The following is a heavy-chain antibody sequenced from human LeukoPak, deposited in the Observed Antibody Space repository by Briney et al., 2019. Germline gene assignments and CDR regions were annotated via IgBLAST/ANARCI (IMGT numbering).Heavy chain of an antibody. CDR2: IYSGGST. CDR3: ARGRRDCSGDCYVAFDI. D-gene: IGHD2-21*02. Sequence: GESLRLSCAASGFTVSSNYMSWVRQAPGKGLEWVSVIYSGGSTYYADSVKGRFTISRDNSKNTLYLQMNSLRAEDTAVYYCARGRRDCSGDCYVAFDIWGQGTMVTVSS. V-gene: IGHV3-53*01. CDR1: GFTVSSNY. J-gene: IGHJ3*02.